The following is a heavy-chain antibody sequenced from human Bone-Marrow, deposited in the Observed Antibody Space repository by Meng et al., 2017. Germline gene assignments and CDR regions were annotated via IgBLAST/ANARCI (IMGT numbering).Heavy chain of an antibody. CDR3: ARGGSPGYGDYDY. Sequence: VKSPGSSVTLAIKASEYTFASDAMSWVSQAPGQRLELMGWINAGNGNTKYSQKFQGRVTITRDTSASTAYMELSSLRSEDTAVYYCARGGSPGYGDYDYWGQGTLVTVSS. V-gene: IGHV1-3*01. J-gene: IGHJ4*02. CDR2: INAGNGNT. D-gene: IGHD4-17*01. CDR1: EYTFASDA.